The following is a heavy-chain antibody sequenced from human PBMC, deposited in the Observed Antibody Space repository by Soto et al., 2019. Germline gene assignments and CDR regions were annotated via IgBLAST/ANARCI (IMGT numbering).Heavy chain of an antibody. J-gene: IGHJ3*02. CDR3: AGVWGGAFDI. Sequence: QVQLQESGPGLVKPSETLSLTCTVSGGSISSYYWSWIRQPPGKGLEWIGYIYYSGSTNYNPSLTRRVTISVDTARNQFALKLSSVTAADTAVYYCAGVWGGAFDIWGQGTMVTVSS. CDR1: GGSISSYY. D-gene: IGHD3-10*01. CDR2: IYYSGST. V-gene: IGHV4-59*01.